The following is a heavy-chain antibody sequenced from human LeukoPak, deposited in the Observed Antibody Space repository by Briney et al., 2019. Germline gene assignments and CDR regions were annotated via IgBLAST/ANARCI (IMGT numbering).Heavy chain of an antibody. CDR2: ISYDGSNK. CDR3: ARERDVVGYSYGYMVY. Sequence: GGSLRLSCAAPGFTFSSYAMHWVRQAPGKGLEWVAVISYDGSNKYYADSVKGRFTISRDNSKNTLYLQMNSLRAEDTAVYYCARERDVVGYSYGYMVYWGQGTLVTASS. J-gene: IGHJ4*02. D-gene: IGHD5-18*01. V-gene: IGHV3-30*04. CDR1: GFTFSSYA.